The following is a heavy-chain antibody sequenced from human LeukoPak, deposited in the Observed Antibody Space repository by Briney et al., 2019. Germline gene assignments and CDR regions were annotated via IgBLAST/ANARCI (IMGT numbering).Heavy chain of an antibody. V-gene: IGHV4-59*01. D-gene: IGHD3-22*01. CDR1: GGSISSYY. J-gene: IGHJ3*02. CDR3: ARTNDLYYYHSSGSGPLDAFDI. Sequence: SETLSLTCTVPGGSISSYYWSWIRQPPGKGLEWIGYIYYSGSTNYNPSLKSRVTISVDTSKNQFSLKLSSVTAADTAVYYCARTNDLYYYHSSGSGPLDAFDIWGQGTMVTVSS. CDR2: IYYSGST.